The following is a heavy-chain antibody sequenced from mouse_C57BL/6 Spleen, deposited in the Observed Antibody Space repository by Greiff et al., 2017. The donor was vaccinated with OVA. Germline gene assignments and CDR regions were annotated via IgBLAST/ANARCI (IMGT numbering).Heavy chain of an antibody. CDR1: GFTFSSYA. CDR3: ARDHYGNYAMDY. Sequence: EVKVEESGGGLVKPGGSLKLSCAASGFTFSSYAMSWVRQTPEKRLEWVATISDGGSYTYYPDNVKGRFTISRDNAKNNLYLQMSHLKSEDTAMYYCARDHYGNYAMDYWGQGTSVTVSS. CDR2: ISDGGSYT. D-gene: IGHD2-1*01. V-gene: IGHV5-4*01. J-gene: IGHJ4*01.